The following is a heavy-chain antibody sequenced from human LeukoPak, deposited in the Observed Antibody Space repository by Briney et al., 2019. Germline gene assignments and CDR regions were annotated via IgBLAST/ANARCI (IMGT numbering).Heavy chain of an antibody. D-gene: IGHD4-11*01. Sequence: GGSLRLSCAASGFTFSSYAMSWVRQAPGKGLEWVSVISGSGGNTYYADSVKGRFTISRDNSKNTLYLQMNSLRAEDTAVYYCAKTPGLQFRYFPFDFWGQGTLVTVSS. CDR2: ISGSGGNT. CDR3: AKTPGLQFRYFPFDF. V-gene: IGHV3-23*01. CDR1: GFTFSSYA. J-gene: IGHJ4*02.